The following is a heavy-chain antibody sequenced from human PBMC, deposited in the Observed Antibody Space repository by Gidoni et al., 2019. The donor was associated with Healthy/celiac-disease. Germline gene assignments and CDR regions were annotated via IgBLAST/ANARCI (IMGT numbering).Heavy chain of an antibody. V-gene: IGHV1-8*01. J-gene: IGHJ4*02. Sequence: QVQLVQSGAEVKKPGASVKVSCKASGYTFTSYDINWVRQATGQGLEWMGWMNPNSGNTGYAQKFQGRVTMTRNTSISTAYMELSSLRSEDTAVYYCASTGLHSYYGDYERGFDYWGQGTLVTVSS. CDR1: GYTFTSYD. CDR2: MNPNSGNT. CDR3: ASTGLHSYYGDYERGFDY. D-gene: IGHD4-17*01.